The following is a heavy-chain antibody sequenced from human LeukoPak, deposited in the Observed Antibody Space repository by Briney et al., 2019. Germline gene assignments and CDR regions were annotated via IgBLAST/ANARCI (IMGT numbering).Heavy chain of an antibody. CDR1: GFTFTTYW. V-gene: IGHV3-7*04. J-gene: IGHJ4*02. D-gene: IGHD3-16*02. CDR2: VKQDGSEK. Sequence: GGSLRLSCGASGFTFTTYWMSWVRQAPGKGLEWVANVKQDGSEKDYVDSVKGRFTISRDNAKNSLYLQMNSLRAEDTGVYYCARGDTQSKYRQFDSWGQGSLVIVSS. CDR3: ARGDTQSKYRQFDS.